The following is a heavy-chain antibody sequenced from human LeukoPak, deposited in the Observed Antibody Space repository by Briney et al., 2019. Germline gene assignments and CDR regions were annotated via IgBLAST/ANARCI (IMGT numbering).Heavy chain of an antibody. V-gene: IGHV3-9*01. CDR2: ISWSSGSI. Sequence: GRSLRLSCAASGFTFDDYAMHWVRQAPGKGLEWVSGISWSSGSIGYADSVKGRFTISRDNAKNSLYLQMNSLRAEDTALYYCAKDVYSSSKYMDVWGKGTTVTVSS. CDR1: GFTFDDYA. CDR3: AKDVYSSSKYMDV. J-gene: IGHJ6*03. D-gene: IGHD6-6*01.